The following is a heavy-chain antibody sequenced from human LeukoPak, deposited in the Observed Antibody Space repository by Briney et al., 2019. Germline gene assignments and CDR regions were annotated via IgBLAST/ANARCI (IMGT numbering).Heavy chain of an antibody. CDR1: GFTFSNAW. CDR2: IKSKTDGGTT. D-gene: IGHD6-13*01. J-gene: IGHJ4*02. CDR3: TTGGIAAAALFDY. Sequence: GGSLRLSCAASGFTFSNAWMSWVRQAPGKGLEWVGRIKSKTDGGTTDYAAPVKGRFTISRDDSKNTLYLQMNSLKTEDIAVYYCTTGGIAAAALFDYWGQGTLVTVSS. V-gene: IGHV3-15*01.